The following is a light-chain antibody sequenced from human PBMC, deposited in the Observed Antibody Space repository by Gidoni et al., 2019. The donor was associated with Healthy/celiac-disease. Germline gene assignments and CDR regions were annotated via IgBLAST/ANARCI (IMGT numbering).Light chain of an antibody. CDR1: QNVSSY. CDR3: QQRSNWLT. V-gene: IGKV3-11*01. Sequence: ELVFTQSPATLSLSPGERATLSCSASQNVSSYLALYQQKPGPAPRLIIYAASIRATGLPARFSGSGSGTDFTLTISSLEPEDFAVYYCQQRSNWLTFGGGTKVEIK. J-gene: IGKJ4*01. CDR2: AAS.